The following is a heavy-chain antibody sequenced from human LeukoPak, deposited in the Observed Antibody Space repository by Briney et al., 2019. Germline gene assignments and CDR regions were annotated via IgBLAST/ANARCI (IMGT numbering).Heavy chain of an antibody. V-gene: IGHV3-9*01. CDR2: ISWNSGSI. CDR1: GFTFDDYA. D-gene: IGHD5-18*01. J-gene: IGHJ4*02. Sequence: PGRSLRLSCAASGFTFDDYAMHWVRQAPGKGLEWVSGISWNSGSIGYADSVKGRFTISRDNAKNSLYLQVNSLRAEDTALYYCAKDSEYSYGYFDYWGQGTLVTVSS. CDR3: AKDSEYSYGYFDY.